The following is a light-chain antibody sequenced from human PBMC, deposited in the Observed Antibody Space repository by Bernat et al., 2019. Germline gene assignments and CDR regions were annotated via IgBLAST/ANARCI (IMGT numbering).Light chain of an antibody. CDR1: SSDIGAYNY. CDR3: SSYTSSSTYV. CDR2: DVR. J-gene: IGLJ1*01. Sequence: QSALTQPASVSGSPGQSITISCTGTSSDIGAYNYVSWYQQHPGKAPKLIIYDVRNWPSGVSNRFSGSKSGNTASLTISGLQADDEADYHCSSYTSSSTYVFGSGTKVTVL. V-gene: IGLV2-14*03.